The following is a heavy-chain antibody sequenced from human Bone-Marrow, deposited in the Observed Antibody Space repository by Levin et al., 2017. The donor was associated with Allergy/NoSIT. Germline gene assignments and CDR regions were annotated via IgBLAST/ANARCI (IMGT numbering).Heavy chain of an antibody. V-gene: IGHV3-49*04. J-gene: IGHJ4*02. D-gene: IGHD4-17*01. CDR3: TRDGHDDYAFDY. CDR1: GFTFGDYA. Sequence: SCTASGFTFGDYAVTWVRQAPGKGLEWVGFIRTKAYGGTPQYAASVKGRFTISTDDSKSVAYLQMNSLKAEDTAVYYCTRDGHDDYAFDYWGQGTLVTVSS. CDR2: IRTKAYGGTP.